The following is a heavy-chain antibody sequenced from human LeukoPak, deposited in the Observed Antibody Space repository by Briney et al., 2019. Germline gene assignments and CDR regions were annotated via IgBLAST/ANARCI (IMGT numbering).Heavy chain of an antibody. Sequence: GGSLRLSCAASGFTFDNYAMHWVRQAPGKGLEWVSYISSSGNTIYYADSVKGRFTISRDNAKNSLYLQMNSLRAEDTAVYYCARDLRDPRLYFDDWGQGTLVTVSS. V-gene: IGHV3-48*03. D-gene: IGHD5-12*01. J-gene: IGHJ4*02. CDR1: GFTFDNYA. CDR2: ISSSGNTI. CDR3: ARDLRDPRLYFDD.